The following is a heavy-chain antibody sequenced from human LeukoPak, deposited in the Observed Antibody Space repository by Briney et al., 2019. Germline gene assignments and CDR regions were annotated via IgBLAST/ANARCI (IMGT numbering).Heavy chain of an antibody. Sequence: GSLRLSFAASGFTFSTYAMGWVRQAPGKGLEWVSTIGATTGNTYYADSVKGRFTISRDNSKNTMWLQMNSLRAEDTAIYYCANRGRYYFDYWGQGALVAVSS. D-gene: IGHD3-10*01. CDR2: IGATTGNT. V-gene: IGHV3-23*01. CDR3: ANRGRYYFDY. J-gene: IGHJ4*02. CDR1: GFTFSTYA.